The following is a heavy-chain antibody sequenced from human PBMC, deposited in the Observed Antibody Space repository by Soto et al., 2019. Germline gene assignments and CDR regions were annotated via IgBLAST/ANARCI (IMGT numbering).Heavy chain of an antibody. CDR3: ATIAVAGRASDK. J-gene: IGHJ4*02. CDR1: GGSFSGYY. CDR2: INHSGSA. V-gene: IGHV4-34*01. D-gene: IGHD6-19*01. Sequence: SETLSLTCAVYGGSFSGYYWSWIRQPPGKGLEWIAEINHSGSANYNPSLRSRVYISIDTSEDQVSLRLTSVTAADTAVYYCATIAVAGRASDKWGQGTLVTVSS.